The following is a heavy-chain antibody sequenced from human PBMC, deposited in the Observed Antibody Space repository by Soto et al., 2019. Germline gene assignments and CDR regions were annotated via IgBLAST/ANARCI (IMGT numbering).Heavy chain of an antibody. CDR3: ARGNEGYCSSTSCYAMDV. CDR2: MNPNSGNT. J-gene: IGHJ6*04. V-gene: IGHV1-8*01. D-gene: IGHD2-2*01. Sequence: ASVKVSCKASGYTFTSCDINWVRQATGQGLEWMGWMNPNSGNTGYAQKFQGRVTMTRNTSISTAYMELSSLRSEDTAVYYCARGNEGYCSSTSCYAMDVWGKGTTVTVSS. CDR1: GYTFTSCD.